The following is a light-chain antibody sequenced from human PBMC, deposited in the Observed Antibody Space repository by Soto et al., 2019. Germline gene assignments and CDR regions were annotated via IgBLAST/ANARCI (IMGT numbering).Light chain of an antibody. CDR2: GAS. V-gene: IGKV3-20*01. Sequence: DILLTQSPGTLSLSPGERATLSCRASQSVSSNYLAWYQQKPGQAPRLLIYGASSRATGTPDRFSGSGSGTDFTLTISRLEPEDFAVYHCQQYITAPETFGQGTKV. CDR1: QSVSSNY. J-gene: IGKJ1*01. CDR3: QQYITAPET.